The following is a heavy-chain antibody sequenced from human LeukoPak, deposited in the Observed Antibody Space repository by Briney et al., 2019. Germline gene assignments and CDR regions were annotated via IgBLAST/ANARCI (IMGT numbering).Heavy chain of an antibody. J-gene: IGHJ4*02. Sequence: SVKVSCKASGGTFSSYAISWVRQAPGQGLEWMGRIIPIFGTANYAQKFQGRVTITTDESTSTAYMELSSLRSEGTAVYYCARDLDDSSGFDYWGQGTLVTVSS. V-gene: IGHV1-69*05. CDR2: IIPIFGTA. D-gene: IGHD6-19*01. CDR1: GGTFSSYA. CDR3: ARDLDDSSGFDY.